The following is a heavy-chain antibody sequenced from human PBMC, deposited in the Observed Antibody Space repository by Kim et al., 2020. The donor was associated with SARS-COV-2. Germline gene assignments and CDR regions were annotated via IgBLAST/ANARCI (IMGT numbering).Heavy chain of an antibody. Sequence: SETLSLTCTVSGGSISSYYWSWIRQPPGKGLEWIGYIYYSGSTNYNPSLKSRVTISVDTSKNQFSLKLSSVTAADTAVYYCARGVDYWGQGTLVAVSS. CDR1: GGSISSYY. CDR3: ARGVDY. V-gene: IGHV4-59*08. J-gene: IGHJ4*02. CDR2: IYYSGST.